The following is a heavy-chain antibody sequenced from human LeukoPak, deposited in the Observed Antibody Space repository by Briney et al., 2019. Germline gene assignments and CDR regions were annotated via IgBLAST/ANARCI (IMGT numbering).Heavy chain of an antibody. V-gene: IGHV3-23*01. Sequence: PGGSLRLSCAASGFIFSSYSMRCVRQAPGKGLEWVLVITGSGGNTYYADSVKGRFTISKDNSKNTVYLQMSSLRVDDTAVYYCAKAASSSWPSYYYGMDVWGQGTTVTVSS. J-gene: IGHJ6*02. CDR1: GFIFSSYS. CDR2: ITGSGGNT. D-gene: IGHD6-13*01. CDR3: AKAASSSWPSYYYGMDV.